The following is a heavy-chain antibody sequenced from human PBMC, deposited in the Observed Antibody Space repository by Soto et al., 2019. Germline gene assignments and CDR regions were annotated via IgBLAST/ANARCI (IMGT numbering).Heavy chain of an antibody. CDR3: AREDSIIIPAVSDF. J-gene: IGHJ4*02. Sequence: GGSLRLSCTVSGFAFNNYGINWVRQAPGKGLEWVSSISKSDYTYYSDSVKGRFTISRDNAKSSVSLQMNTLRVEDTAVYYCAREDSIIIPAVSDFWGQGTLVTVSS. V-gene: IGHV3-21*01. D-gene: IGHD2-2*01. CDR1: GFAFNNYG. CDR2: ISKSDYT.